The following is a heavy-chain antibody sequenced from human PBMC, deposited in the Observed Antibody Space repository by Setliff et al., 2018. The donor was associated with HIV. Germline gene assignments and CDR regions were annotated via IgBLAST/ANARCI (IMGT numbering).Heavy chain of an antibody. V-gene: IGHV3-23*01. J-gene: IGHJ3*02. CDR2: ISGRGTNT. Sequence: PGGSLRLSCAASGFTFSNFAINWVRQAPGKGLEWVSTISGRGTNTYYADSVKGRFTISRDNSKNTLSLQLNSLTAEDTAVYYCARLDRYCTNGVCFIAFDIWGQGTMVTVSS. CDR3: ARLDRYCTNGVCFIAFDI. CDR1: GFTFSNFA. D-gene: IGHD2-8*01.